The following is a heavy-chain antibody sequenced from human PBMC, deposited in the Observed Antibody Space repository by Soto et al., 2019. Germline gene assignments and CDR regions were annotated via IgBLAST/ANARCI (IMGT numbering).Heavy chain of an antibody. D-gene: IGHD1-26*01. Sequence: SETLSLTCTVSGGSISSSSYYWGWIRQPPGKGLEWIGNIYYSGSTNYNPSLKSRVTISVDTSKNQFSLKLSSVTAADTAVYYCARPQAGASVGYYYYMDVWGKGTTVTVSS. CDR2: IYYSGST. J-gene: IGHJ6*03. V-gene: IGHV4-39*07. CDR1: GGSISSSSYY. CDR3: ARPQAGASVGYYYYMDV.